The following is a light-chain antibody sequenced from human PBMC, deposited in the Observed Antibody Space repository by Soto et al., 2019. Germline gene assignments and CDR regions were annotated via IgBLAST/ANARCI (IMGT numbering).Light chain of an antibody. CDR1: SSDVGSYNL. Sequence: QSALTQPASVSGSPGQSITISCTGTSSDVGSYNLVSWYQQHPGKAPKLMIYDGSKRPSGVSNRFSGSKSGNTASLTISGLQAEDEADYYCCSYEGSSLGYVFGTGTKVTVL. V-gene: IGLV2-23*01. CDR3: CSYEGSSLGYV. J-gene: IGLJ1*01. CDR2: DGS.